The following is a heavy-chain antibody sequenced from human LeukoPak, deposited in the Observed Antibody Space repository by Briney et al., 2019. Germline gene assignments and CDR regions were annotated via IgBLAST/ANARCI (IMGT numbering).Heavy chain of an antibody. CDR1: GFTFSSYW. J-gene: IGHJ3*02. CDR2: INSDGRST. CDR3: ARGSSSLRAVVVDIDI. D-gene: IGHD2-15*01. Sequence: GGSLRLSCVASGFTFSSYWMHWVRQAPGKGLVWVSRINSDGRSTSYADSVKGRFTISRDNSKNTLYLQMNSLRTEDTAVYYCARGSSSLRAVVVDIDIWGQGTMVTVSS. V-gene: IGHV3-74*01.